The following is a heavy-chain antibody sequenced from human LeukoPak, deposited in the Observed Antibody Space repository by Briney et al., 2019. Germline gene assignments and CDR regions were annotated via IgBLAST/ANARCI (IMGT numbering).Heavy chain of an antibody. Sequence: PSETLSLTCAVYGGSFSGYYWSWIRQPPGKGLEWIGEINHSGSTNYNPSLKSRVTISVDTSKNQFSLKLSSVTAADTAVYYLAGVYCSGSFYYRYYYYYMDVWGKGATVTISS. J-gene: IGHJ6*03. CDR1: GGSFSGYY. D-gene: IGHD3-10*01. CDR2: INHSGST. CDR3: AGVYCSGSFYYRYYYYYMDV. V-gene: IGHV4-34*01.